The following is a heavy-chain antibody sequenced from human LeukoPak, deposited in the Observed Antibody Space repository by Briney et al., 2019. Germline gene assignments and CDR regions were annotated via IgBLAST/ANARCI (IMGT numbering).Heavy chain of an antibody. V-gene: IGHV3-21*01. CDR3: ARAAEDGSLDY. J-gene: IGHJ4*02. CDR2: ISSSSSYI. Sequence: GGSLRLSCAASGFTFSSYSMNWVRQTPGKGLEWVSSISSSSSYIYYADSLKGQFTISRDNAKNSLFLQMSSLRAEDTAVYYCARAAEDGSLDYWGQGTLVTVPS. CDR1: GFTFSSYS.